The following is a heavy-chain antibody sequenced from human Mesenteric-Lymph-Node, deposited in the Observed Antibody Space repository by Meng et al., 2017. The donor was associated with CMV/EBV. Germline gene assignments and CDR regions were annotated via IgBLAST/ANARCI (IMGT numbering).Heavy chain of an antibody. D-gene: IGHD6-13*01. Sequence: GESLKISCAASGFTFTSYWMHWVRQAPGKGLVWVSCINSDGSSTTYADSVKGRFTISRDNAKNTLYLQMNSLRAEDTALYYCARVLASNTWAVDYWGQGTLVTVSS. CDR3: ARVLASNTWAVDY. V-gene: IGHV3-74*01. J-gene: IGHJ4*02. CDR2: INSDGSST. CDR1: GFTFTSYW.